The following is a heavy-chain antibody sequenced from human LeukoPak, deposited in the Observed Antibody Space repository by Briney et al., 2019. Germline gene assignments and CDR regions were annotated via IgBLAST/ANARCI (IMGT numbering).Heavy chain of an antibody. D-gene: IGHD5-24*01. V-gene: IGHV3-21*01. CDR1: GFTFSSYS. CDR3: ARDAEMATISSYFDY. CDR2: ISSSSSYI. Sequence: GSLRLSCAASGFTFSSYSMNWVRQAPGKGLEWVSSISSSSSYIYYADSVRGRFTISRDNAKNSLYLQMNSLRAEDTAVYYCARDAEMATISSYFDYWGQGTLVTVSS. J-gene: IGHJ4*02.